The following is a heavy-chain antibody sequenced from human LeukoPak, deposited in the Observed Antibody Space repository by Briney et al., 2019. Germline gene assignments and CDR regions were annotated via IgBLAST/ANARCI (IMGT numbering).Heavy chain of an antibody. CDR1: GFTFSDYN. J-gene: IGHJ5*02. CDR2: MSRSGDII. D-gene: IGHD1-26*01. Sequence: PGGSLRLSCAASGFTFSDYNMNWVRQVPGKGLESVSCMSRSGDIIYYADSVKGRFTISRDNSKNTLYLQMNSLRAEDTAVYYCAKDYEPLVGVHRWGDWFDPWGQGTLVTVSS. V-gene: IGHV3-23*01. CDR3: AKDYEPLVGVHRWGDWFDP.